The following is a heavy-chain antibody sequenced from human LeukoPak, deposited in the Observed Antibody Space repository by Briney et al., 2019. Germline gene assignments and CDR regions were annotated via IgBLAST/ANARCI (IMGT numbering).Heavy chain of an antibody. V-gene: IGHV4-39*01. CDR3: ARHADTAMAIDY. CDR2: IYYSGST. J-gene: IGHJ4*02. CDR1: GGSISSSSYY. D-gene: IGHD5-18*01. Sequence: PSETLSLTCTVSGGSISSSSYYWGWIRQPPGKGLEWIGSIYYSGSTYYNPSLKSRVTISVDTSKNQFSLKLSSVTAADTAVYYCARHADTAMAIDYWGLGTLVTVSS.